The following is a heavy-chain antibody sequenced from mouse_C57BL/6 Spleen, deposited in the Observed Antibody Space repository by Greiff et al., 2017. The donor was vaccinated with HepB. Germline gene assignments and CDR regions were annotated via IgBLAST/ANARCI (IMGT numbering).Heavy chain of an antibody. Sequence: DVMLVESGEGLVKPGGSLKLSCAASGFTFSSYAMSWVRQTPEKRLEWVAYISSGGDYIYYADTVKGRFTISRDTARNTLYLQMSSLKSEDTAMYYCTRDIRRGYFDVWGTGTTVTVSS. CDR3: TRDIRRGYFDV. V-gene: IGHV5-9-1*02. CDR2: ISSGGDYI. J-gene: IGHJ1*03. CDR1: GFTFSSYA.